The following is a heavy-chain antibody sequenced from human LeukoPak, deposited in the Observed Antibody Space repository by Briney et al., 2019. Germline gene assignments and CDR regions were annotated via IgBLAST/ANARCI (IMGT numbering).Heavy chain of an antibody. CDR3: ARAPRCSGGSCYWFDP. Sequence: ASVKVSCKASGYTFTGYYMHWVRQAPGQGLEWMGRINPNSGGTNYAQKFQGRVTMTRDTSISTAYVELSRLRSDDTAVYYCARAPRCSGGSCYWFDPWGQGTLVTVSS. J-gene: IGHJ5*02. D-gene: IGHD2-15*01. V-gene: IGHV1-2*06. CDR1: GYTFTGYY. CDR2: INPNSGGT.